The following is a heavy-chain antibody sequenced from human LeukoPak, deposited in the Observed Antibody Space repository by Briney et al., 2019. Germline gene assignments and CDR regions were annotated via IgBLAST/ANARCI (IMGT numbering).Heavy chain of an antibody. Sequence: GGSLRLSCAASGFTFSNAWMSWVRQAPGKGLEWVGRIKSKTDGGTTDYAAPVKGRFTISRDDSKNTLYLRMNSLKTEDTAVYYCTTAYYYDSSAQDWGQGTLVTVSS. CDR1: GFTFSNAW. D-gene: IGHD3-22*01. CDR3: TTAYYYDSSAQD. J-gene: IGHJ4*02. CDR2: IKSKTDGGTT. V-gene: IGHV3-15*01.